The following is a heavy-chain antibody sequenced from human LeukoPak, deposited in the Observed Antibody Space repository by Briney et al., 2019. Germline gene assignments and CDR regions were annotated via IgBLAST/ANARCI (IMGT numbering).Heavy chain of an antibody. CDR3: ARESGGDLGEAFDI. J-gene: IGHJ3*02. Sequence: GGSLRLACAASGFTFSTYAMNWVRQAPGGGLGWVASIGGRSTSLYYADSLDGRFTMCRDNTKNSLYLQLNSLRAKDTAVYYCARESGGDLGEAFDIWGQGTMVTVSS. D-gene: IGHD1-26*01. CDR2: IGGRSTSL. V-gene: IGHV3-21*01. CDR1: GFTFSTYA.